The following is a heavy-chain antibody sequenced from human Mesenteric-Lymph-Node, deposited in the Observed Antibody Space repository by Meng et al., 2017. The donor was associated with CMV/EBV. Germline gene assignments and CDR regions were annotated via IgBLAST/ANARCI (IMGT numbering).Heavy chain of an antibody. J-gene: IGHJ1*01. CDR3: ANSWFGELYS. CDR1: GGYFSGYY. V-gene: IGHV4-34*01. D-gene: IGHD3-10*01. Sequence: LSLTCAVYGGYFSGYYWSWIRQPPGKGLEWIGEINHSGSTNYNPSLKSRVTISVDTSKNQFSLKLSSVTAADTAVYYCANSWFGELYSWGQGTLVTVSS. CDR2: INHSGST.